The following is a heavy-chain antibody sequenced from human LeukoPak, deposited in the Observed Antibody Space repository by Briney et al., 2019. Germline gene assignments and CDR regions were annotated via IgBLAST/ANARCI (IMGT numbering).Heavy chain of an antibody. D-gene: IGHD3-9*01. CDR1: GFTFSSYG. Sequence: GESLKISCAASGFTFSSYGMHWVRQAPGKGLEWMAVIWYDGSNKYYADSVKGRFTISRDNSKNTLYLQMNSLRAEDTAVYYCAKATIVSGIYWYFDLWGRGTLVTVSS. CDR2: IWYDGSNK. CDR3: AKATIVSGIYWYFDL. V-gene: IGHV3-33*06. J-gene: IGHJ2*01.